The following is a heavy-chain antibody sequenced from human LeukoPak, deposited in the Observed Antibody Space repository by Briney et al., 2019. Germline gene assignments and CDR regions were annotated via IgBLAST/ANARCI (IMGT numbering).Heavy chain of an antibody. CDR1: GFTFNSFS. D-gene: IGHD3-22*01. CDR3: ARGLQYYYDSSGYYFDY. CDR2: ISYDGSNK. V-gene: IGHV3-30-3*01. Sequence: PGGSLRLSCAASGFTFNSFSMXWVRXAPGKXLDWVAXISYDGSNKHYGDSVKGPFTISRDNSKNTLYLELSSLRAEDTAVFYCARGLQYYYDSSGYYFDYWGQGTLVTVSS. J-gene: IGHJ4*02.